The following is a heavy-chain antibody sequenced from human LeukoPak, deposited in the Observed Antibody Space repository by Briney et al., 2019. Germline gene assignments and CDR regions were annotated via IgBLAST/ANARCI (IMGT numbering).Heavy chain of an antibody. J-gene: IGHJ4*02. CDR2: ISGGGGST. CDR3: AKATIVVVPAAPFDY. V-gene: IGHV3-23*01. Sequence: GGSLRLSCAASGFTFSSYAMSWVRQAPGKGLEWVSAISGGGGSTYYADSVKGRFTISRDNSKNTLYLQMNSLRAEDTAVYYCAKATIVVVPAAPFDYWGQGTLVTVSS. CDR1: GFTFSSYA. D-gene: IGHD2-2*01.